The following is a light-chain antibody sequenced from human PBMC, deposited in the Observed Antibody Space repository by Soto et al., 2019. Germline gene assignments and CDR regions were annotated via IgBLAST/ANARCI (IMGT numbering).Light chain of an antibody. J-gene: IGLJ3*02. Sequence: QSALTQPRSVSGSPGQSVTISCTGTSSDVGDYNYVSWYQQYPGKAPKLVIYDVSKRPSGVPDRFSGYKSGNTASLTISGLQAEDEADYYCGSFAGSYTFWVFGGGTKLTVL. CDR1: SSDVGDYNY. CDR3: GSFAGSYTFWV. V-gene: IGLV2-11*01. CDR2: DVS.